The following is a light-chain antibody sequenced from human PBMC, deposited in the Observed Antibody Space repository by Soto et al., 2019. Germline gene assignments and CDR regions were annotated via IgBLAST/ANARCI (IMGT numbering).Light chain of an antibody. Sequence: DIQMTQSPSTLSASVGDRVTITCRASQSIGSLLAWYQQKPGKAPKLLIYKASTLESGVPSRFSGSGSETEFTLTISSLQHDDFATYYCQQYNNYSPFGGGTKVEI. J-gene: IGKJ4*02. CDR1: QSIGSL. CDR2: KAS. CDR3: QQYNNYSP. V-gene: IGKV1-5*03.